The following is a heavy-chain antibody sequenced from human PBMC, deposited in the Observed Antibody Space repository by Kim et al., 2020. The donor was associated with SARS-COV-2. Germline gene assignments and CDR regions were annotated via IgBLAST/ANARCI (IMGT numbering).Heavy chain of an antibody. V-gene: IGHV3-30*02. CDR3: AKDQGSSNWYGFQYYGMDV. J-gene: IGHJ6*02. D-gene: IGHD6-13*01. Sequence: KGRFTISRDNSKNTLSLQMNSLRAEDTAVYYCAKDQGSSNWYGFQYYGMDVWGQGTTVTVSS.